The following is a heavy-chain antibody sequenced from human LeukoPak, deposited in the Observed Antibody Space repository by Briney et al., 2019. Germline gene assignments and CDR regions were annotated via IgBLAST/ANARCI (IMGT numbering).Heavy chain of an antibody. CDR2: IYDSGST. D-gene: IGHD2/OR15-2a*01. Sequence: RTSETLSLTCIVSGGSISSGGHPWSWIRQSPGKGLEWIGYIYDSGSTFYNPSLKSRVTMSIDRSNNQFSLKLSSVTAADTAVYYCVRESNINNWFDPWGQGTLVIVSS. V-gene: IGHV4-30-2*06. CDR3: VRESNINNWFDP. CDR1: GGSISSGGHP. J-gene: IGHJ5*02.